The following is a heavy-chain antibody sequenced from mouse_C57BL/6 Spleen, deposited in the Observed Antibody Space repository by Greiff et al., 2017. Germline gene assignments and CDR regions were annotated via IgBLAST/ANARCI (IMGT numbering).Heavy chain of an antibody. Sequence: QVQLQQSGPELVKPGASVKISCKASGYSFTSYYIHWVKQRPGQGLEWIGWIYPGSGNTKYNEKFKGKATLTADTSSSTAYMQLSSLTSEDSAVYYCARPSYSEAMDYWGQGTSVTVSS. V-gene: IGHV1-66*01. CDR2: IYPGSGNT. D-gene: IGHD2-10*01. J-gene: IGHJ4*01. CDR1: GYSFTSYY. CDR3: ARPSYSEAMDY.